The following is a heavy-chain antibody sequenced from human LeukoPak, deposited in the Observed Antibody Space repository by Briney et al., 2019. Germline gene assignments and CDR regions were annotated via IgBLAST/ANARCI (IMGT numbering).Heavy chain of an antibody. J-gene: IGHJ6*03. CDR2: INWNGGRK. V-gene: IGHV3-20*04. CDR3: AKDRCSNGIGCYYYYMDV. D-gene: IGHD2-8*01. Sequence: GGSLRLSCAASGFTFDDYGMSWVRQAPGKGLEWVSGINWNGGRKDYADSVKGRFRISRDSSKNILYLQMNSLRAEDTAVYYCAKDRCSNGIGCYYYYMDVWGKGTTVTISS. CDR1: GFTFDDYG.